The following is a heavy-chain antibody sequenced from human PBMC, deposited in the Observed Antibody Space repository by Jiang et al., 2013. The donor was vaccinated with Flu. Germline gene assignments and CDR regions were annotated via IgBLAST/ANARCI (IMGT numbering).Heavy chain of an antibody. CDR1: GFTFSSYW. D-gene: IGHD1-26*01. Sequence: VQLLESGGGLVQPGGSLRLSCAASGFTFSSYWMSWVRQAPGKGLEWVANIKQDGSEKYYVDSVKGRFTISRDNAKNSLYLQMNSLRAEDTAVYYCARDWXLREDSYGMGRLGPRDHGHRLL. CDR3: ARDWXLREDSYGMGR. J-gene: IGHJ6*02. CDR2: IKQDGSEK. V-gene: IGHV3-7*01.